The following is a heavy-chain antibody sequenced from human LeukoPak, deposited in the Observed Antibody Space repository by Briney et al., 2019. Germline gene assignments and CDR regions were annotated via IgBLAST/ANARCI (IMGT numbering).Heavy chain of an antibody. J-gene: IGHJ6*02. Sequence: GGSLRLSCAASGFIFSSYAMTWVRQAPGRGLEWLSTISGSGTTTYYVDSVKGRFTVSRDNSKNTLYLQMNSLRAEDTAVYYCAKDTELERDSSGRTHYYYYGMDVWGQGTTVTVSS. CDR2: ISGSGTTT. D-gene: IGHD6-19*01. CDR1: GFIFSSYA. CDR3: AKDTELERDSSGRTHYYYYGMDV. V-gene: IGHV3-23*01.